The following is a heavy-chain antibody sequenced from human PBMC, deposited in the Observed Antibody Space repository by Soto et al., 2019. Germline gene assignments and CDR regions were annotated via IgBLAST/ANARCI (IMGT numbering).Heavy chain of an antibody. J-gene: IGHJ6*02. V-gene: IGHV1-69*06. Sequence: SVKVSCKASGGTFSSYAISWVRQAPGQGLEWMGGIIPIFGTANYAQKFQGRVTITADKSTSTAYMELSSLRSEDTAVYYCARRMTTVTTAYYYGMDVWGQGTRVTVSS. D-gene: IGHD4-17*01. CDR2: IIPIFGTA. CDR1: GGTFSSYA. CDR3: ARRMTTVTTAYYYGMDV.